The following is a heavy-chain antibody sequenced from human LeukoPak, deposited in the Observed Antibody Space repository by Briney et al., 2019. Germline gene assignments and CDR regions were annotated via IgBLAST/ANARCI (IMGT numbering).Heavy chain of an antibody. Sequence: GGSLRLSCAASGFTFSSYAMSWVRQAPGKGLEWVSAISGSGGSTYYADSVKGRFTISRDNSKNTLYLQMNSLRAEDTAVYYCANTKRSPRLTVTTVRCVDYWGQGTLVTVSS. CDR3: ANTKRSPRLTVTTVRCVDY. J-gene: IGHJ4*02. D-gene: IGHD4-17*01. CDR1: GFTFSSYA. V-gene: IGHV3-23*01. CDR2: ISGSGGST.